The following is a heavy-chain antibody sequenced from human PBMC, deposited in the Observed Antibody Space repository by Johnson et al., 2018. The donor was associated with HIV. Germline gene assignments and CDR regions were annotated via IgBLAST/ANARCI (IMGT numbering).Heavy chain of an antibody. V-gene: IGHV3-9*01. CDR3: ARATYYYDTTGYLTRPRAFDL. CDR2: ISWNGDTL. Sequence: VQLVESGGGLLQPGRSLRLSCVATGLNFDDYGMHWVRQGPGKGLEWVSGISWNGDTLDYADSVKGRFTISRDNAKNSLYLQMNSLRAEDTALYYCARATYYYDTTGYLTRPRAFDLWGQGTMVTVSS. CDR1: GLNFDDYG. J-gene: IGHJ3*01. D-gene: IGHD3-22*01.